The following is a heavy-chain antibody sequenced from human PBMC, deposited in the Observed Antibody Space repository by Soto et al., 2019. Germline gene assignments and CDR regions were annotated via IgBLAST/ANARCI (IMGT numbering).Heavy chain of an antibody. V-gene: IGHV1-46*01. Sequence: AASVKVSCKASGYTFTSYYMHWVRQAPGQGLERMGIINPIVGITNYAQKFQGRVTITADKSTSTAYMELSSLRSEDTVVYYCARCNYDILTGYYYYMDVWGKGTTVTVSS. CDR3: ARCNYDILTGYYYYMDV. CDR1: GYTFTSYY. D-gene: IGHD3-9*01. CDR2: INPIVGIT. J-gene: IGHJ6*03.